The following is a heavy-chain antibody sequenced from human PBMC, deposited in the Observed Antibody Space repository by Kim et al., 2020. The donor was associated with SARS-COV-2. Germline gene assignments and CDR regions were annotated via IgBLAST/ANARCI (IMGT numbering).Heavy chain of an antibody. CDR2: YSGAT. V-gene: IGHV4-39*01. CDR3: ARLDFDY. J-gene: IGHJ4*02. Sequence: YSGATNSHPSLKRRVTISVDTSKNQFSLKLSSVTAADTAVYYCARLDFDYWGQGTLVTVSS.